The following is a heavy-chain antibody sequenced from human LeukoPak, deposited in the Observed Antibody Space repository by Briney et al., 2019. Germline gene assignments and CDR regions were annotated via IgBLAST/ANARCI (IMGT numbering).Heavy chain of an antibody. CDR3: AKSDWFDP. CDR2: ISYDGSNK. J-gene: IGHJ5*02. CDR1: GFTFSSYG. Sequence: PGRSLRLSCAASGFTFSSYGMHWVRQAPGKGLERVAVISYDGSNKYYADSVKGRFTISRDNSKNTLYPQMDSLRAEDTAVYYCAKSDWFDPWGQGTLVTVSS. V-gene: IGHV3-30*18.